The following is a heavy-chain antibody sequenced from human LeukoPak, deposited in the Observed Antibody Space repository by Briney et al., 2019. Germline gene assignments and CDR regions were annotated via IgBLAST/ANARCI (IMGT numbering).Heavy chain of an antibody. Sequence: GGSLRLSCAASAFTFSSYEMNWVRQAPGKGLEWVSYISSSSSTIYYADSAKGRFTISRDNAKNSLYLQVNSLRDEDTAVYYCARLASMISFRSFDYWGQGTLVTVSS. CDR1: AFTFSSYE. V-gene: IGHV3-48*02. CDR3: ARLASMISFRSFDY. CDR2: ISSSSSTI. J-gene: IGHJ4*02. D-gene: IGHD3-16*01.